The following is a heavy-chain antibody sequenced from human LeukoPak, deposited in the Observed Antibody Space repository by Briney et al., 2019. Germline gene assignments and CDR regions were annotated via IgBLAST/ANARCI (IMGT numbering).Heavy chain of an antibody. CDR2: IDASNGNT. Sequence: GASVKVSCKASGYTFTTYGISWVRQAPGQGLEWMGWIDASNGNTNYAQKVQGRVTITTDTSTTTAYMELRSLGFDGTAVYYCARDYHYVPDFWGQGTLVTVSS. J-gene: IGHJ4*02. D-gene: IGHD3-16*01. CDR3: ARDYHYVPDF. CDR1: GYTFTTYG. V-gene: IGHV1-18*01.